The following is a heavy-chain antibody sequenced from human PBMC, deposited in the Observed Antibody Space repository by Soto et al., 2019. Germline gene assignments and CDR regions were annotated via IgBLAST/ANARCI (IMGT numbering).Heavy chain of an antibody. CDR3: ARRQFFSFDS. V-gene: IGHV3-23*01. J-gene: IGHJ4*02. CDR1: GFTFSNYV. CDR2: IAGNGSIL. D-gene: IGHD6-19*01. Sequence: PGGSLRLSCVAPGFTFSNYVMSWVRQAPGKGLERVAAIAGNGSILYYTDSVKGRFSISRDNSKNTLHLQMNSLRAEDTAVYYCARRQFFSFDSWGQGILVTVSS.